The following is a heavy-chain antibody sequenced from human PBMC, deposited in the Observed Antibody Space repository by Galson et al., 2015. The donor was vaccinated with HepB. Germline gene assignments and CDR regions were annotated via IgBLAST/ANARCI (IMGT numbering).Heavy chain of an antibody. CDR2: ISLIGRTI. CDR1: GFTFSDYY. CDR3: ARTRGSSTWGGYWYLDL. D-gene: IGHD6-13*01. V-gene: IGHV3-11*01. J-gene: IGHJ2*01. Sequence: SLRLSCAASGFTFSDYYMSWIRQAPGKGLEWVSKISLIGRTIYYADSVKGRFTISRDNATNSLYLQMNSLRVEDTAVYYCARTRGSSTWGGYWYLDLWGRGTLVTVSS.